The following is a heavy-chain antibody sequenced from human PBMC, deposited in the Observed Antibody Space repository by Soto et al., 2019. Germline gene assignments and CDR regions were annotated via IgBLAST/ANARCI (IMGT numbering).Heavy chain of an antibody. CDR3: AKVDDFWSGAIDY. CDR2: ISWNSGSI. V-gene: IGHV3-9*01. J-gene: IGHJ4*02. D-gene: IGHD3-3*01. Sequence: EVQLVESGGGLVQPGRSLRLSCAASGFTFDDYAMHWVRQAPGKGLEWVSGISWNSGSIGYADSVKGRFTISRDNAKNSLYLQMNSLRAEDTALYYCAKVDDFWSGAIDYWGQGTLVTVSS. CDR1: GFTFDDYA.